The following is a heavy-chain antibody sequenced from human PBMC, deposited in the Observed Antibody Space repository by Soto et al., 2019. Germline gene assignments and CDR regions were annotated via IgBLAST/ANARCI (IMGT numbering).Heavy chain of an antibody. D-gene: IGHD3-10*01. Sequence: QSGGSLRLSCAASGFTFSSYGMHWVRQAPGKGLEWVAVIWYDGSNKYYADSVKGRFTISRDNSKNTLYLQMNSLRAEDTAVYYCARDLDDSMTMVRGANYCYYGMDVWGQGTTVTVSS. CDR2: IWYDGSNK. V-gene: IGHV3-33*01. CDR3: ARDLDDSMTMVRGANYCYYGMDV. CDR1: GFTFSSYG. J-gene: IGHJ6*02.